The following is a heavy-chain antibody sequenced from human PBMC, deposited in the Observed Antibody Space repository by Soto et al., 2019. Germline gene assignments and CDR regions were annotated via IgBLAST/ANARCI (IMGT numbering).Heavy chain of an antibody. Sequence: QVQLQESGPGLVKPSQTLSLTCTVSGGSISSGDYYWSWIRQPPGKGLEWIGYIYYSGSTYYNPSLKSRVTISVDTSKNQFALKLSSVTAADTAGYDCARDKGPITMVRGGWFDPWGQGTLVTVSS. V-gene: IGHV4-30-4*01. CDR2: IYYSGST. J-gene: IGHJ5*02. CDR1: GGSISSGDYY. CDR3: ARDKGPITMVRGGWFDP. D-gene: IGHD3-10*01.